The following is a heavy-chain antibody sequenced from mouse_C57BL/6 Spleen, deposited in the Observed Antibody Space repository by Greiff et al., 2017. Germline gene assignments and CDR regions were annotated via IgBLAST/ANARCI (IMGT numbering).Heavy chain of an antibody. CDR3: ARNYGSSRIFDY. Sequence: VQLQQSGAELVRPGASVKLSCKASGYTFTDYYINWVKQRPGQGLEWIARIYPGSGNTYYNEKFKGKATLTAEQSSSTAYMQLSSLTSEDSAVYFCARNYGSSRIFDYWGQGTTLTVSS. CDR1: GYTFTDYY. D-gene: IGHD1-1*01. J-gene: IGHJ2*01. CDR2: IYPGSGNT. V-gene: IGHV1-76*01.